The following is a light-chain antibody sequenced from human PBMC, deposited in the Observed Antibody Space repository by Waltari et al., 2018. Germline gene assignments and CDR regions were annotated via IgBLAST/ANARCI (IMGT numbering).Light chain of an antibody. CDR2: GAS. J-gene: IGKJ2*01. CDR1: QSISSSY. CDR3: QYYSTSPPYT. V-gene: IGKV3-20*01. Sequence: EIVLTQSPGTLSLSPGERATLSCRASQSISSSYLAWYLQKLGQAPRLFIYGASTRATGIPDRFSGSGSGTDFTLTISRLEPEDFAVYYCQYYSTSPPYTFGQGTKLEIK.